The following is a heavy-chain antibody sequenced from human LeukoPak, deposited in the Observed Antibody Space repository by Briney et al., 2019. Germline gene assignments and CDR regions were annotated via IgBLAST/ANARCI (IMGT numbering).Heavy chain of an antibody. J-gene: IGHJ6*03. Sequence: PGGSLRLSCAASGFTFSSYWMHWVRQAPGKGLVWVSRINSDGSSTNYADSVKGRFTISRDNAKNTLYLQMNSLRAEDTAVYYCARSAAAGFSYYSYYLDVWGKGTTVTIFS. V-gene: IGHV3-74*01. CDR3: ARSAAAGFSYYSYYLDV. CDR1: GFTFSSYW. D-gene: IGHD6-13*01. CDR2: INSDGSST.